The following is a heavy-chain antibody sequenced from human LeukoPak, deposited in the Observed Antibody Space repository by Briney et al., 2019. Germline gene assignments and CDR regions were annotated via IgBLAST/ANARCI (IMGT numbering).Heavy chain of an antibody. Sequence: ASVKVSSKPSGYTFTIYGISWVRQAPGQGLEWMGWISAYNGNTNYAQKLQGRVTMTTDTSTSTAYMELRRLRSDDTAVYYCARDLAVAGIPYFDYWGQGTLVTVSS. J-gene: IGHJ4*02. V-gene: IGHV1-18*01. D-gene: IGHD6-19*01. CDR2: ISAYNGNT. CDR3: ARDLAVAGIPYFDY. CDR1: GYTFTIYG.